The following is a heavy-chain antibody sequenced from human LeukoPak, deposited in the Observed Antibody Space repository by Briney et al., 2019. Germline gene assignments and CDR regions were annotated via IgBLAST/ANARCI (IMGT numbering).Heavy chain of an antibody. D-gene: IGHD1-1*01. CDR3: AKAETMTQRGYFDY. Sequence: PGGSLRLSCAASGFTFSSYGMHWVRQAPGKGLEWGAVVSYDGSNKYYADSVKGRFTISRDNSKNTLSLQMSSLRAEDTAVYYCAKAETMTQRGYFDYWGQGTLVTVSS. J-gene: IGHJ4*02. CDR1: GFTFSSYG. V-gene: IGHV3-30*18. CDR2: VSYDGSNK.